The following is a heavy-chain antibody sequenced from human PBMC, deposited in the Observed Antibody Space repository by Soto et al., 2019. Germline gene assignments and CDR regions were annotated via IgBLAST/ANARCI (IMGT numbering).Heavy chain of an antibody. CDR2: ISGSGGST. J-gene: IGHJ5*02. CDR3: AKGGDYGSGLFDP. Sequence: EVQLLESGGGLVQPGGSLRLSCAASGFTFSRYAMSWVRQAPGKGLEWVSAISGSGGSTYYADSVKGRFTISRDNSKNTLDLQMNSRRAEDTAVYDCAKGGDYGSGLFDPWGQGTLVTVSS. CDR1: GFTFSRYA. D-gene: IGHD3-10*01. V-gene: IGHV3-23*01.